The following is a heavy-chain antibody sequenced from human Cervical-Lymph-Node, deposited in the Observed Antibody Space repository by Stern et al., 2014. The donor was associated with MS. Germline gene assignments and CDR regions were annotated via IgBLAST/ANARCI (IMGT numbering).Heavy chain of an antibody. Sequence: VQLVQSGAEVKKPGESLKISCRTSGYTFSNFWIGWVRQMPGKGLEWMGVIYPADSDTTYSPSFQGQVPISADESISPAYLQWRSLKASDTAMYYCVRRRDSAGYDTFDLWGQGTMLIVSS. D-gene: IGHD3-22*01. CDR1: GYTFSNFW. CDR2: IYPADSDT. CDR3: VRRRDSAGYDTFDL. J-gene: IGHJ3*01. V-gene: IGHV5-51*01.